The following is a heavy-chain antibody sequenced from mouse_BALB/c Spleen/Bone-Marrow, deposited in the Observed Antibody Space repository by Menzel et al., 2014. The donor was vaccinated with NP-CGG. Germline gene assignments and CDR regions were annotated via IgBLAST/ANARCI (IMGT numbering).Heavy chain of an antibody. CDR2: IDPANGNT. Sequence: VQLQQSGAELVKPGASVKLSCTASGFNIKDTYMHWVKQRPEQGLEWIGRIDPANGNTKYDPKFQGKATITADTSSNTAYLQLSSLPSEDTAVYYCTTPYGSRFTYWGQGTLVTVSA. J-gene: IGHJ3*01. CDR3: TTPYGSRFTY. CDR1: GFNIKDTY. D-gene: IGHD2-2*01. V-gene: IGHV14-3*02.